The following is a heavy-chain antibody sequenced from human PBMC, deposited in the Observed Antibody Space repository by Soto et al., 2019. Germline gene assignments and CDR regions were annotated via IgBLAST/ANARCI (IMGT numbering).Heavy chain of an antibody. D-gene: IGHD2-15*01. Sequence: QVQMVQSGAEVKKPGASVKVSCKASGYSFTSYDVNWVRQAPGQGLEWVGWMTPNSDDTGYAQKCQGRVKMTRDTSISTAYMELSGLTSEDTSMYYCARGLAVTRDAFDVWGQGTMVTVSS. CDR1: GYSFTSYD. CDR3: ARGLAVTRDAFDV. CDR2: MTPNSDDT. J-gene: IGHJ3*01. V-gene: IGHV1-8*01.